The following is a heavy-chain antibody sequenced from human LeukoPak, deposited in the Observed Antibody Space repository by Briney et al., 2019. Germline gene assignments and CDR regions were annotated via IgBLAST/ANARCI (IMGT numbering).Heavy chain of an antibody. J-gene: IGHJ4*02. CDR3: ATIRDGYNYYYFDY. CDR1: GASISDSDFF. Sequence: SETLSLTCTVSGASISDSDFFWAWVRQPPGKGLEWIGNIYYSGTTYYNPSLKSRVSVSMDTSKKQFSLKLSSVTAADTAVYYCATIRDGYNYYYFDYWGQGTLVTVSS. V-gene: IGHV4-39*07. D-gene: IGHD5-24*01. CDR2: IYYSGTT.